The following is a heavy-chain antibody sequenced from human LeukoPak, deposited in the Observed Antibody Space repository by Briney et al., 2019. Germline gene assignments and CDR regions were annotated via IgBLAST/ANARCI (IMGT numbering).Heavy chain of an antibody. V-gene: IGHV4-39*01. J-gene: IGHJ5*02. CDR3: ARRDRCSSTSCYGWFDP. Sequence: SETLSLTCTVSGGSISSSSYYWGWIRQPPGKGLEWIGSIYYSGSTYYNPSLKSRVTISVDTSKNQFSLKLSSVTAADTAVYYCARRDRCSSTSCYGWFDPWGQGTLVTVPS. CDR2: IYYSGST. D-gene: IGHD2-2*01. CDR1: GGSISSSSYY.